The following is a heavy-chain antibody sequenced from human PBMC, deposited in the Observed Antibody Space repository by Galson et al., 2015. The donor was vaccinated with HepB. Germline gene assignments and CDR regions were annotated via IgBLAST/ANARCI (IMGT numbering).Heavy chain of an antibody. CDR2: IYSDGTT. J-gene: IGHJ4*02. V-gene: IGHV3-53*01. CDR1: DFTVSNNY. D-gene: IGHD3-3*01. CDR3: VTQGFGVASIFDY. Sequence: SLRLSCAVSDFTVSNNYMSWVRQAPGKGLEWVSTIYSDGTTHYTDSVKGRFTISRDNSKNTLYLQMNSLRAEDTAVYYCVTQGFGVASIFDYWGQGTLVTVSS.